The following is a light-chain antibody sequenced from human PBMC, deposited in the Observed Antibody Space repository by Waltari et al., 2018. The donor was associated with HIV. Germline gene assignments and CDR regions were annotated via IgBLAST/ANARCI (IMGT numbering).Light chain of an antibody. Sequence: DIQMTQSPSSVSASVGDRVTITCRTSQPISSWLAWYQQKPGKAPELLIYAASSVQSWVPSRFSGSGSGTDFTLTISSLQPEDCATYYCQQTDSFPYTFDQGTKLRIK. CDR2: AAS. CDR3: QQTDSFPYT. V-gene: IGKV1D-12*01. J-gene: IGKJ2*01. CDR1: QPISSW.